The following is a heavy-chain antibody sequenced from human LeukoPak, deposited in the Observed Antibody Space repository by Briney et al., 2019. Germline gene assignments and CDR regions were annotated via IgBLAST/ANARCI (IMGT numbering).Heavy chain of an antibody. J-gene: IGHJ4*02. Sequence: ASVKVSCKASGYTFTSYDISWVRPAPGPGLEWMGWISTYNGNTNYAQNLQGRVSMTTDTSTNTAYMELRSLRSDDPAVYYCARALRRITFGGANFYYWGQGTLVTVSS. CDR1: GYTFTSYD. CDR2: ISTYNGNT. V-gene: IGHV1-18*01. CDR3: ARALRRITFGGANFYY. D-gene: IGHD3-16*01.